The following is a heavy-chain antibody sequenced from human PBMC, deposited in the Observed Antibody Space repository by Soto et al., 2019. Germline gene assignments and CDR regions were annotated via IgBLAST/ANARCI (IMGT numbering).Heavy chain of an antibody. Sequence: GGSLRLSCAASGFTFSSYAMHWVRQAPGKGLEWVAVISYDGSNKYYADSVKGRFTISRDNSKNTLYLQMNSLRAEDTAVYYCARDPIPDVIVATSTHYFDYWGQGTLVTVSS. CDR3: ARDPIPDVIVATSTHYFDY. V-gene: IGHV3-30-3*01. D-gene: IGHD5-12*01. CDR1: GFTFSSYA. CDR2: ISYDGSNK. J-gene: IGHJ4*02.